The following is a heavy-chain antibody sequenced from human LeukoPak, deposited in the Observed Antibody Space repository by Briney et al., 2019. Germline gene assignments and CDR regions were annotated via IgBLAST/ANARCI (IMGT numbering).Heavy chain of an antibody. J-gene: IGHJ3*02. CDR2: IYHSGST. V-gene: IGHV4-30-2*01. Sequence: PSETPSLTCAVSGGSISSGGYSWSWIRQPPGKGLEWIGYIYHSGSTYYNPSLKSRVTISVDRSKNQFSLKLSSVTAADTAVYYCAREGDYGAKYAAFDIWGQGTMVTVSS. CDR1: GGSISSGGYS. D-gene: IGHD4-17*01. CDR3: AREGDYGAKYAAFDI.